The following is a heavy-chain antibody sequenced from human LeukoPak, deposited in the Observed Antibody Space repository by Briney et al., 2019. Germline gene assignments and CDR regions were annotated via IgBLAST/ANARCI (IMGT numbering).Heavy chain of an antibody. CDR3: AKGVYGDYLSDAFDI. CDR2: ISGSGGST. V-gene: IGHV3-23*01. CDR1: GFTFSSYS. Sequence: GGSLRLSCAASGFTFSSYSMNWVRQAPGKGLEWVSAISGSGGSTYYADSVKGRFTISRDNSKNTLYLQMNSLRAEDTAVYYCAKGVYGDYLSDAFDIWGQGTKVTISS. J-gene: IGHJ3*02. D-gene: IGHD4-17*01.